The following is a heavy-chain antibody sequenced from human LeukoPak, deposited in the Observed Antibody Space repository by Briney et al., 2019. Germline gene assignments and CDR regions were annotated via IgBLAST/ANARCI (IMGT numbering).Heavy chain of an antibody. D-gene: IGHD3-9*01. Sequence: SETLSLTCTVSGGSISSYYWSWMRQPPGKGLEWIGYIYYSGSTNYNPSLKSRVTISVDTSKNQFSLKLSSVTAADTAVYYCARYRPYYDILTGYLPTYYYYGMDVWGQGTTVTVSS. V-gene: IGHV4-59*01. J-gene: IGHJ6*02. CDR1: GGSISSYY. CDR2: IYYSGST. CDR3: ARYRPYYDILTGYLPTYYYYGMDV.